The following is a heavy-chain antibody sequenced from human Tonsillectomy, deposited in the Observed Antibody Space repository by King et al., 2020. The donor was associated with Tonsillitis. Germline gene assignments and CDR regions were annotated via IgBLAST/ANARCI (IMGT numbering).Heavy chain of an antibody. D-gene: IGHD3-16*01. CDR2: ISSSSSYI. J-gene: IGHJ3*02. CDR1: GFTFSSYS. CDR3: ARGRGFDAFDI. Sequence: VQLVESGGGLVKPGGSLRLSCAASGFTFSSYSMNWVRQAPAKGLEWVSSISSSSSYIYYADSVKGRFTISRDNAKNSLYLQMNSLRAEDTAVYYCARGRGFDAFDIWGQGTMVTVSS. V-gene: IGHV3-21*01.